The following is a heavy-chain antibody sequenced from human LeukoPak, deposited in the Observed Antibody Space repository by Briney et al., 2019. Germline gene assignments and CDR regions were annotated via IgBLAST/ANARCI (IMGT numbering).Heavy chain of an antibody. CDR3: ARENYYGSGSLADY. CDR2: ISAYNGNT. J-gene: IGHJ4*02. D-gene: IGHD3-10*01. V-gene: IGHV1-18*01. CDR1: GFTFSSYW. Sequence: GGSLRLSCAASGFTFSSYWMSWVRQAPGQGLEWMGWISAYNGNTNYAQKLQGRVTMTTDTYTSTAYMELRSLRSDDTAVYYCARENYYGSGSLADYWGQGTLVTVSS.